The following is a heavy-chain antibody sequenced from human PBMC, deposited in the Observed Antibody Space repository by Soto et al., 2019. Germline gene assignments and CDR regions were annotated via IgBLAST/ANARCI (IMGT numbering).Heavy chain of an antibody. Sequence: TGGSLRLSCAASGFTFSSYIMNWVRQAPGKGLEWVSYISSSSSTIYYADSVKGRFTISRDNAKNSLYLQMNSLRDEDTAVYYCAREAYSSGLNWFDPWGQGTLVTVSS. J-gene: IGHJ5*02. D-gene: IGHD6-19*01. CDR1: GFTFSSYI. CDR3: AREAYSSGLNWFDP. V-gene: IGHV3-48*02. CDR2: ISSSSSTI.